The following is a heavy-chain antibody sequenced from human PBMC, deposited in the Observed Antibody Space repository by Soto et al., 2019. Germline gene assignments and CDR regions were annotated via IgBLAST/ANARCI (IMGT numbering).Heavy chain of an antibody. CDR2: IYYSGST. CDR3: ARDSYEDYYYYGMDV. CDR1: VGSISSGDYY. V-gene: IGHV4-30-4*01. D-gene: IGHD2-8*01. J-gene: IGHJ6*02. Sequence: SETLSLTCSVSVGSISSGDYYWSWIRQPPGKGLEWIGYIYYSGSTYYNPSLKSRVTISVDTSKNQFSLKLSSVTAADTAVYYCARDSYEDYYYYGMDVWGQGTTVTVSS.